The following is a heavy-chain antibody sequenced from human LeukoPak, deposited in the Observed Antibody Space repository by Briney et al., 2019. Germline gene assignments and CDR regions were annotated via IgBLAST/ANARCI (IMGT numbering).Heavy chain of an antibody. V-gene: IGHV4-59*01. CDR1: GGSISSYY. J-gene: IGHJ5*02. CDR2: IYYSGST. D-gene: IGHD2-15*01. Sequence: SETLSLTCTVSGGSISSYYWSWIRQPPGKGLEWIGYIYYSGSTNYNPSLKSRVTISVDTSKNQFSLKLSSVTAADTAVYYCARDLGCSGGSCYPSWFDPWGQGTLVTVPS. CDR3: ARDLGCSGGSCYPSWFDP.